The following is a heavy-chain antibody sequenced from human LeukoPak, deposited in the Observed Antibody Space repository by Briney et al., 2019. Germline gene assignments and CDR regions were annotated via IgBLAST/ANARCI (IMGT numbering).Heavy chain of an antibody. J-gene: IGHJ5*02. D-gene: IGHD4-23*01. V-gene: IGHV1-2*02. CDR3: ARGFGGDP. CDR1: GYTFTAYY. Sequence: ASVKVSCKASGYTFTAYYLHWVRQAPGQGLEWMGWINPNSGGTNYAQSFQGRVSTTRDTSISTAYMELSRPTSDDTALYYCARGFGGDPWGQGTLVTVSS. CDR2: INPNSGGT.